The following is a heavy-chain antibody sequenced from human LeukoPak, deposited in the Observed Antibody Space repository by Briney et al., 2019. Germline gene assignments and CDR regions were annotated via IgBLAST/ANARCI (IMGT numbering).Heavy chain of an antibody. Sequence: PGGSLRLSCAASGFTFSSYGMHWVRQAPGKGLEWVAFIRYDGSNKYYADSVKGRFTISSDNSKNTLYLQMNSLRAEDTAVYYCAKDLITMVRETSLDYWGQGTLVTVSS. D-gene: IGHD3-10*01. CDR2: IRYDGSNK. V-gene: IGHV3-30*02. CDR1: GFTFSSYG. CDR3: AKDLITMVRETSLDY. J-gene: IGHJ4*02.